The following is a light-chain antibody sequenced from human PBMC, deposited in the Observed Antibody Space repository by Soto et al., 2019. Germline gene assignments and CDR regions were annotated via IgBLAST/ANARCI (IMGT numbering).Light chain of an antibody. J-gene: IGKJ1*01. V-gene: IGKV3D-15*01. CDR2: GAS. CDR1: QSVGSAY. Sequence: EVVLTQSPGTLSLSPGEGATLSCRASQSVGSAYLAWFQQKPGQAPRLLIYGASNRATGIPDRFSGSGSGTEFTLTISSLQSEDFALYYCQQYNDWPLKFGQGTKVDIK. CDR3: QQYNDWPLK.